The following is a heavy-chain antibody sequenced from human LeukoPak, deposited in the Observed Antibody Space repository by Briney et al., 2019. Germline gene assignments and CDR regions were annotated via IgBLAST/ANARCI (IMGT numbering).Heavy chain of an antibody. J-gene: IGHJ4*02. CDR2: IIPIFGTA. V-gene: IGHV1-69*05. Sequence: GASVKVSCKASGGTFSSYAISWVRQAPGQGLEWMGRIIPIFGTANSAQKFQGRVTITTDESTSTAYMERSSLRSEYTAVYYCARALDYSSGISPFDYWGQGTLVTVSS. CDR3: ARALDYSSGISPFDY. CDR1: GGTFSSYA. D-gene: IGHD3-10*01.